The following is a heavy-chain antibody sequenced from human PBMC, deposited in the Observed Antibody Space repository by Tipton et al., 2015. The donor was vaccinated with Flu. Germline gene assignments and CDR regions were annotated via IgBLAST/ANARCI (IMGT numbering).Heavy chain of an antibody. CDR1: GYTFTGYY. J-gene: IGHJ6*02. V-gene: IGHV1-2*06. CDR3: ARRSLLGSVYGVDV. D-gene: IGHD3-10*01. CDR2: INPNSGGT. Sequence: QLVQSGAEVKKPGASVKVSCKASGYTFTGYYMHWVRQAPGQGLEWMGRINPNSGGTNYAQKFQGRVTMTRDTSISTAYMELSRLRSDDTAVYYWARRSLLGSVYGVDVWGQGTTVTVSS.